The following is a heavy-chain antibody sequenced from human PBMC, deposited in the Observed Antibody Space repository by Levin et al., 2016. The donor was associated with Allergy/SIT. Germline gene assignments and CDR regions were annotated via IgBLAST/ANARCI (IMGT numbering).Heavy chain of an antibody. V-gene: IGHV3-73*01. CDR3: TRREVVSSSGYSY. D-gene: IGHD3-22*01. Sequence: GESLKISCAASGFTSSGSAIHWVRQASGKGLEWVGRVRSKANSYATAYAASVKGRFIISRDDSKNTAYLQMNSLQTEDTAVYYCTRREVVSSSGYSYWGQGTLVTVSS. J-gene: IGHJ4*02. CDR1: GFTSSGSA. CDR2: VRSKANSYAT.